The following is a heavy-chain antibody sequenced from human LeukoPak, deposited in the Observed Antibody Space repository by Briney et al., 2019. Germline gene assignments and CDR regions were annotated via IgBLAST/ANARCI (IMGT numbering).Heavy chain of an antibody. V-gene: IGHV4-34*01. CDR3: ARGAVLRFLEWLPGYGMDV. Sequence: SETLSLTCAVYGGSFSGYYWSWIRQPPGKGLEWIGETNHSGSTNYNPSLKGRVTISVDTSKNQFSLKLSSVTAADTAVYYCARGAVLRFLEWLPGYGMDVWGQGTTVTVSS. D-gene: IGHD3-3*01. J-gene: IGHJ6*02. CDR1: GGSFSGYY. CDR2: TNHSGST.